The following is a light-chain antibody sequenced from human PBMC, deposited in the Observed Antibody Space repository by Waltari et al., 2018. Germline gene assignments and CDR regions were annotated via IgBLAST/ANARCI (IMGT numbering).Light chain of an antibody. CDR1: QDVTKY. V-gene: IGKV1-12*01. CDR3: QQGDSLPPT. Sequence: DIQMTQSPSSVSASVGDRVTITCRASQDVTKYIAWYQQKPGRAPKVLIFDVSTLQSGVPSRFSGSGSGTAFSLTISSLQPEDFATYYCQQGDSLPPTFGQGTKVEI. J-gene: IGKJ1*01. CDR2: DVS.